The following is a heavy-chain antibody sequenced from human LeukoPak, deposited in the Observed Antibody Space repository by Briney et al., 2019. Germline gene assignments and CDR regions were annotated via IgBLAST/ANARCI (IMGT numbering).Heavy chain of an antibody. V-gene: IGHV3-30*03. CDR2: ISYDGSNK. CDR1: GFTFSSYE. D-gene: IGHD3-3*01. CDR3: ARDSSYEKYYDFWSGYYNLSGYFDH. J-gene: IGHJ4*02. Sequence: GGSLRLSCAASGFTFSSYEMNWVRQAPGKGLEWVAVISYDGSNKYYADSVKGRFTISRDNSKNTLYLQMNSLRAEDTAVYYCARDSSYEKYYDFWSGYYNLSGYFDHWGQGTLVTVSS.